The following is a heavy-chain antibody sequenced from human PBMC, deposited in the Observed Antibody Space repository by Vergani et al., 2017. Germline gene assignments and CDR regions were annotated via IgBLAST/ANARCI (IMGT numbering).Heavy chain of an antibody. CDR1: GFTFSSYG. CDR3: AKGEYSGYEDYYYYGMDV. V-gene: IGHV3-33*06. J-gene: IGHJ6*02. D-gene: IGHD5-12*01. Sequence: QVQLVESGGGVVQPGRSLRLSCAASGFTFSSYGMHWVRQAPGKGLEWVAVIWYDGSNKYYADSVKGRFTISRDNSKNTLYLQMNSLRAEDTAVYYCAKGEYSGYEDYYYYGMDVWGQGTTVTVSS. CDR2: IWYDGSNK.